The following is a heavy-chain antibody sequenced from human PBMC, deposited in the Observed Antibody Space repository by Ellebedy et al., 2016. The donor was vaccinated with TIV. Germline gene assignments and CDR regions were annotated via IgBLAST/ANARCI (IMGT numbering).Heavy chain of an antibody. Sequence: GESLKISCVASGLAVTDAYMYWVRQAPGKGLEWIGRITPKSEGGTGDYAAPVRGRFTVSRDESLNTLYLEMKSLKIEDTGTYYCTPHWGFNFWGQGTMVTVSS. CDR1: GLAVTDAY. CDR2: ITPKSEGGTG. J-gene: IGHJ3*01. D-gene: IGHD3-16*01. CDR3: TPHWGFNF. V-gene: IGHV3-15*05.